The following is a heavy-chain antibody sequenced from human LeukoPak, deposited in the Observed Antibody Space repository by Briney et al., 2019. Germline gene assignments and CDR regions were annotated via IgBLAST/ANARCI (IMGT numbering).Heavy chain of an antibody. CDR1: GFTFSSYA. J-gene: IGHJ4*02. CDR3: ARDMVRGVGDY. Sequence: GGSLRLSCAASGFTFSSYAMSWVRQAPGKGLEWVAVISYDGSNKYYADSVKGRFTISRDNSKNTLYLQMNSLRAEDTAVYYCARDMVRGVGDYWGQGTLVTVSS. CDR2: ISYDGSNK. V-gene: IGHV3-30*04. D-gene: IGHD3-10*01.